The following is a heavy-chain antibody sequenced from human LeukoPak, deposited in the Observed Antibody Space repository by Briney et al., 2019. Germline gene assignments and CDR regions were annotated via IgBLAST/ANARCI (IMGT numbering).Heavy chain of an antibody. J-gene: IGHJ4*02. Sequence: HPGGSLRLSCAASGFTFSSYEMNWVRQAPGKGLEWVSYISSSGSTIYCADSVKGRFTISRDNAKNSLYLQMNSLRAEDTAVYYCARGGRAQLAVAGTHNIDYWGQGTLVTVSS. CDR1: GFTFSSYE. V-gene: IGHV3-48*03. CDR2: ISSSGSTI. D-gene: IGHD6-19*01. CDR3: ARGGRAQLAVAGTHNIDY.